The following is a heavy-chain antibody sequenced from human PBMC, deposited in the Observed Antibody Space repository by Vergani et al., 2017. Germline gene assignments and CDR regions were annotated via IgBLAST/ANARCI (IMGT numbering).Heavy chain of an antibody. CDR2: ISSSSSYI. J-gene: IGHJ6*03. D-gene: IGHD6-13*01. V-gene: IGHV3-21*01. CDR3: ARVRGRGVSWYRYYYYYMDV. CDR1: GFTFSSYS. Sequence: EVQLVESGGGLVKPGGSLRLSCAASGFTFSSYSMNWVRQAPGKGLEWVSSISSSSSYIYYADSVKGRFTISRDNAKNSLYLQMNSLRAEDTAVYYCARVRGRGVSWYRYYYYYMDVWGKGTTVTVSS.